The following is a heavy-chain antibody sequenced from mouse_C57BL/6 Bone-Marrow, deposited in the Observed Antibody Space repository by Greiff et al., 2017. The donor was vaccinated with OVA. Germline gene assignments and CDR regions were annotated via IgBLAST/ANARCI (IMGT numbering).Heavy chain of an antibody. Sequence: VQLKESGPGLVKPSQSLSLTCSVTGYSITSGYYWNWIRQFPGNKLEWMGYISYDGSNNYNPSLKNRISITRDTSKNQFFLKLNSVTTEDTATYYCARDGSSYWWYFDVGGTGTTVTVSS. CDR2: ISYDGSN. D-gene: IGHD1-1*01. CDR1: GYSITSGYY. V-gene: IGHV3-6*01. CDR3: ARDGSSYWWYFDV. J-gene: IGHJ1*03.